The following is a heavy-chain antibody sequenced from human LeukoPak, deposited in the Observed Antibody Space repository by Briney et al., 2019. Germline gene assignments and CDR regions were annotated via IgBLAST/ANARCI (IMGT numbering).Heavy chain of an antibody. J-gene: IGHJ3*02. V-gene: IGHV4-59*01. CDR1: DGSISSYY. D-gene: IGHD2-2*01. CDR3: ARGYCRGTSCNRYTFDM. Sequence: SETLSHTCTVSDGSISSYYWSWIRQSPGKGLEWIGYIYYSGSTNYNPSLKSRVTISVDTSKNQFSLKLSSVTAADTAVYYCARGYCRGTSCNRYTFDMWGQGAMVTVSS. CDR2: IYYSGST.